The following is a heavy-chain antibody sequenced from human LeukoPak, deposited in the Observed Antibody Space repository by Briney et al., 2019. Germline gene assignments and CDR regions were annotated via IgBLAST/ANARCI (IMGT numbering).Heavy chain of an antibody. CDR3: ARGARGVDQHGWFDP. CDR1: GYTFTSYG. Sequence: ASVKVSCKASGYTFTSYGISWVRQAPGQGLEWMGWISAYNGNTNYAQKLQGRVTMTTDTSTSTAYMELRSLRSDDTAVYYCARGARGVDQHGWFDPWGQGTLVTVSS. V-gene: IGHV1-18*01. J-gene: IGHJ5*02. D-gene: IGHD3-10*01. CDR2: ISAYNGNT.